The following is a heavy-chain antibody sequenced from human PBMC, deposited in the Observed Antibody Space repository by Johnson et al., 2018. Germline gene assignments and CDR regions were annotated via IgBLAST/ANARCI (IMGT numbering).Heavy chain of an antibody. V-gene: IGHV1-69*12. Sequence: QVQLVQSGAEVKMPGSSVKVSCKASGGTFSTYGLSWVRQAPGQGLEWMGGIIPMFGTSNYAQKFKGRVTITADELTSTAYMELSSLTSEDTAVYYCARSAYYYHTGYFQHWGQGTLVTVSS. J-gene: IGHJ1*01. CDR1: GGTFSTYG. CDR3: ARSAYYYHTGYFQH. D-gene: IGHD3-22*01. CDR2: IIPMFGTS.